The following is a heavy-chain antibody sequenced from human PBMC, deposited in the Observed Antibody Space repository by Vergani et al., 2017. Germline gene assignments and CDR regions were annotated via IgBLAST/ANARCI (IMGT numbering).Heavy chain of an antibody. D-gene: IGHD3-9*01. CDR2: IYYSGST. V-gene: IGHV4-39*01. Sequence: QLQLQESCPGLVKPSETLSLTCTVSGSSISSSSYYWGWIRQPPGKGLEWSGSIYYSGSTYYNPSLKSRVTISVDTSKNQFSLKLSSVNAADTAVYYCARHPVLRYFDRPGCFDPWGQATLVTVSS. CDR3: ARHPVLRYFDRPGCFDP. J-gene: IGHJ5*02. CDR1: GSSISSSSYY.